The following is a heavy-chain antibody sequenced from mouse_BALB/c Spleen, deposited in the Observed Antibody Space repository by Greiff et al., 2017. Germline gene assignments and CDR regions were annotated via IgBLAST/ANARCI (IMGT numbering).Heavy chain of an antibody. CDR2: ISSGSSTI. V-gene: IGHV5-17*02. CDR3: ASPEGYHGGYAMDY. Sequence: EVHLVESGGGLVQPGGSRKLSCAASGFTFSSFGMHWVRQAPEKGLEWVAYISSGSSTIYYADTVKGRFTIPRDNPKNTLFLQMTSLRSEDTAMYYCASPEGYHGGYAMDYWGQGTSVTVSS. CDR1: GFTFSSFG. D-gene: IGHD2-2*01. J-gene: IGHJ4*01.